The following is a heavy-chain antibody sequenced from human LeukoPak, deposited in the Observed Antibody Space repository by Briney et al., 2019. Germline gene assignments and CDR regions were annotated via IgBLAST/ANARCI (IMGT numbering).Heavy chain of an antibody. D-gene: IGHD3-10*01. Sequence: GSVKVSCKASGYAFPHYGVQWVRQAPGQTLEWMGWINTNTGNPTYAQGFTGRFVFSLDTSVSTAYLQMNSLRVDDTAVYYCARDETGGHFENWGQGTLVTVSS. CDR2: INTNTGNP. J-gene: IGHJ4*02. CDR1: GYAFPHYG. CDR3: ARDETGGHFEN. V-gene: IGHV7-4-1*02.